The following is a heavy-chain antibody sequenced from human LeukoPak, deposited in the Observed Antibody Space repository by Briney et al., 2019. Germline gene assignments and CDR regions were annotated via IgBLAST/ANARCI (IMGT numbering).Heavy chain of an antibody. CDR3: STGRELDY. Sequence: SVTVSCKASGGTFSSYAISWVRQAPGQGLEWMGGIIPIFGTANYAHKFPGRVTITADESTSTAYMELSSRRSEDTAVYYCSTGRELDYWGQGTLVTVFS. D-gene: IGHD1-26*01. CDR1: GGTFSSYA. V-gene: IGHV1-69*01. J-gene: IGHJ4*02. CDR2: IIPIFGTA.